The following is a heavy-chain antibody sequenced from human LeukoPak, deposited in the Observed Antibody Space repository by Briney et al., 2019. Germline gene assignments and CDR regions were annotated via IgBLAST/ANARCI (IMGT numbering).Heavy chain of an antibody. CDR3: AGPRYCSSTSCYTRDYYYGMDV. CDR2: INPSGGST. CDR1: GYTFTSFY. V-gene: IGHV1-46*01. Sequence: ASVKVSSKASGYTFTSFYMHWVRQAPGQGLEWMGIINPSGGSTSYAQKVQGRVTKTRDTSTSTVYMELSSLRSEDTAVYYCAGPRYCSSTSCYTRDYYYGMDVWGQGTTVTVSS. J-gene: IGHJ6*02. D-gene: IGHD2-2*02.